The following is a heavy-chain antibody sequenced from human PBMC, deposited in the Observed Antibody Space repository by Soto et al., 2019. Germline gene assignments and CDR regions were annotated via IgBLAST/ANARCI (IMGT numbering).Heavy chain of an antibody. CDR2: ISGSGGST. Sequence: GGSLRLSCAASGFTFSSCAFSWVRQAPGKGLEWVSAISGSGGSTYYADSVKGRFTISRDNSKNTLYLQMNSLRAEDTAVYYCAGGRTPSLYDNWGQGTLVTVSS. J-gene: IGHJ4*02. V-gene: IGHV3-23*01. CDR1: GFTFSSCA. CDR3: AGGRTPSLYDN. D-gene: IGHD1-26*01.